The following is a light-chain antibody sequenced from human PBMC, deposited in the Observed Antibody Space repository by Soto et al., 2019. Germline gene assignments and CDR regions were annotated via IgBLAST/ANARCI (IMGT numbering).Light chain of an antibody. CDR3: QPYNNYFSWT. CDR2: DAS. CDR1: QSISIW. V-gene: IGKV1-5*01. Sequence: DIQMTQSPSTLSASVGDRVTITCRASQSISIWLAWYQQKPGKAPNILIYDASTLVSGVPSRFSGSGSGTEFTLTISSLQPDDFATYYCQPYNNYFSWTFGQGTKVEIK. J-gene: IGKJ1*01.